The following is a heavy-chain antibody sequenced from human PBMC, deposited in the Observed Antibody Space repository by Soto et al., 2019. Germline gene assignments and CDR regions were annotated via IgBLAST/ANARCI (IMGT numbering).Heavy chain of an antibody. D-gene: IGHD3-22*01. J-gene: IGHJ4*02. CDR1: GFTFSSYS. Sequence: PGGSLRLSCAASGFTFSSYSIHWVRQAPGKGLGWVGVISYDGSNKYYADSVKGRFTISRDNSKNTLYLRMNSLRAEDTAVYYCARDSLPMYYYDSSGYSAPDYWGQGTLVTVSS. CDR3: ARDSLPMYYYDSSGYSAPDY. V-gene: IGHV3-30-3*01. CDR2: ISYDGSNK.